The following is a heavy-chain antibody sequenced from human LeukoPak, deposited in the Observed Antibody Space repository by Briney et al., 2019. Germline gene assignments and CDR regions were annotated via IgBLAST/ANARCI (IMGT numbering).Heavy chain of an antibody. CDR1: GYTFTGYY. V-gene: IGHV1-18*04. CDR2: INPYHGNT. D-gene: IGHD2-2*01. CDR3: ARGSGIPAPYDAFEI. J-gene: IGHJ3*02. Sequence: GASVKVSCKASGYTFTGYYIHWVRQAPGQGLEWMGWINPYHGNTKYAQSLQGRVTLTTETSTSTAYMELASLRSDDTAVYYCARGSGIPAPYDAFEIWGQGTVLTVSS.